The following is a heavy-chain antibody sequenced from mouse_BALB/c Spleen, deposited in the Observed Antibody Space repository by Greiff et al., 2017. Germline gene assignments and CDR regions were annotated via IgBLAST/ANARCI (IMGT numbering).Heavy chain of an antibody. CDR2: ISSGGSYT. CDR1: GFTFSSYG. J-gene: IGHJ4*01. Sequence: EVQRVESGGDLVKPGGSLKLSCAASGFTFSSYGMSWVRQTPDKRLEWVATISSGGSYTYYPDSVKGRFTISRDNAKNTLYLQMSSLKSEDTAMYYCARGGEVRHAMDYWGQGTSVTVSS. V-gene: IGHV5-6*01. D-gene: IGHD2-14*01. CDR3: ARGGEVRHAMDY.